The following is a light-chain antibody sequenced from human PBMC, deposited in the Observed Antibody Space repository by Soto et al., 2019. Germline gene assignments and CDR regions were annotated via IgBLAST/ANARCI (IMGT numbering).Light chain of an antibody. CDR1: QNVDSN. V-gene: IGKV3-15*01. Sequence: EIVLTQSPGTLALAPVERAILYCRSSQNVDSNSLAWYQQKPGQAPRIIIFGASTRATGFPAGFSGSGSGTDFTLTISSLQSEDFAIYYCQQYNNWPWTCGQGTKGDIK. CDR2: GAS. CDR3: QQYNNWPWT. J-gene: IGKJ1*01.